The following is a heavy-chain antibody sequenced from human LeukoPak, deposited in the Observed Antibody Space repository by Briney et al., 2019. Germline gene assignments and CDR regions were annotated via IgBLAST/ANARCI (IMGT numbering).Heavy chain of an antibody. CDR2: ISSSGSTI. CDR1: GFTFSDYY. J-gene: IGHJ4*02. CDR3: AREFPDIQTDY. D-gene: IGHD3-9*01. V-gene: IGHV3-11*04. Sequence: GGSLRLSCAASGFTFSDYYMSWIRQAPGKGLEWVSYISSSGSTIYYADSVKGRFTISRDNAKNSLYLQMDRLRAEDTAVYYCAREFPDIQTDYWGQGTMVTVSS.